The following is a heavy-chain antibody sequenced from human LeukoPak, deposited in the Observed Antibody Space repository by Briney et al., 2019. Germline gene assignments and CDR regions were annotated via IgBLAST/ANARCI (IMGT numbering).Heavy chain of an antibody. Sequence: GGSLRLSCAASGFTFSIYGMHWVRQAPGKGLEWVAVISFDGTNKFYADSVKGQFSISRDNSKNTLYLQMNSLRAEDTALYYCAKGGGTGYNWGQGTLVTVSS. D-gene: IGHD6-13*01. CDR3: AKGGGTGYN. V-gene: IGHV3-30*18. CDR2: ISFDGTNK. J-gene: IGHJ4*02. CDR1: GFTFSIYG.